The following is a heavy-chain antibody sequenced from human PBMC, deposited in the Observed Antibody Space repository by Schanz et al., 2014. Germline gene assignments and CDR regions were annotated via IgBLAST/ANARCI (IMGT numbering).Heavy chain of an antibody. V-gene: IGHV3-7*01. CDR2: IKQDGSDR. Sequence: EVQLVESGGGLVQPGGSLRLSCAASGFTFSSYWMSWVRQAPGKGLEWVANIKQDGSDRYYVDSVKGRFTISRDNAKNSLYLQMNSLRAEDTAVYYCERFQSPHQPFDYWGQGTLVTVSS. CDR1: GFTFSSYW. D-gene: IGHD2-2*01. CDR3: ERFQSPHQPFDY. J-gene: IGHJ4*02.